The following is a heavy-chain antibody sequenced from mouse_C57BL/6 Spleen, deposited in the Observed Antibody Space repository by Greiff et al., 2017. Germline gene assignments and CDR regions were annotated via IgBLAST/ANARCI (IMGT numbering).Heavy chain of an antibody. V-gene: IGHV5-16*01. Sequence: EVKLMESEGGLVQPGSSMKFSCTASGFTFSDYYMAWVRQVPEKGLEWVANINYDGSNPYYLDSLKSRFIISRDNAKNILYLQMSSLKSEDTATYYCARVTTVAPWFAYGGQGTLVTVSA. CDR2: INYDGSNP. J-gene: IGHJ3*01. CDR3: ARVTTVAPWFAY. CDR1: GFTFSDYY. D-gene: IGHD1-1*01.